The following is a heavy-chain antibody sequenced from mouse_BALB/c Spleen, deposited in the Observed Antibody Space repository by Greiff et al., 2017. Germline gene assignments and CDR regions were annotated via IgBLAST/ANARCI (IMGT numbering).Heavy chain of an antibody. V-gene: IGHV1-15*01. CDR3: TRGPPWFAY. J-gene: IGHJ3*01. CDR2: IDPETGGT. CDR1: GYTFTDYE. Sequence: QVQLQQSGAELVRPGASVTLSCKASGYTFTDYEMHWVKQTPVHGLEWIGAIDPETGGTAYNQKFKGKATLTADKSSSTAYMELRSLTSVDSAVFYCTRGPPWFAYWGQGTLVTVSA.